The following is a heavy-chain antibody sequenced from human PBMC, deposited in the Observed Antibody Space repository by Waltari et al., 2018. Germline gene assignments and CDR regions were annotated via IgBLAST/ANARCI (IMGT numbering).Heavy chain of an antibody. Sequence: QVQLQQWGAGLLKPSETLSLTCAVYGGSFNDYYWSWIRQPPGKGLEWIGEINHSGSTNYNPSLKSRVNISVDTSKNQFSLKLSSVTAADTAVYYCARGATIFGVVTMGLGLWTTPFDIWGQGTMVTASS. CDR2: INHSGST. D-gene: IGHD3-3*01. CDR3: ARGATIFGVVTMGLGLWTTPFDI. J-gene: IGHJ3*02. CDR1: GGSFNDYY. V-gene: IGHV4-34*01.